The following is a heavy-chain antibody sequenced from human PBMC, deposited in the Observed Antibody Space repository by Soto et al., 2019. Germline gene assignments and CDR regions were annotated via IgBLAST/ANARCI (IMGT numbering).Heavy chain of an antibody. V-gene: IGHV3-23*01. CDR2: ISGSGGST. Sequence: EVQLLESGGGLVQPGGSLRLSCAASGFTFSSYAMSWVRQAPGKGLEWVSAISGSGGSTYYADSVKGRFTISRDNSKNTRYLRRSSRRAMDAAAYYCGRRSPCSLYSESMDVWGKGTKVSVSS. D-gene: IGHD3-16*01. CDR1: GFTFSSYA. CDR3: GRRSPCSLYSESMDV. J-gene: IGHJ6*04.